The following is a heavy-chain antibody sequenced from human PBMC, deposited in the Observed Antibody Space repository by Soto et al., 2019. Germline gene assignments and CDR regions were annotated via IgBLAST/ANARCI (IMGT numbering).Heavy chain of an antibody. V-gene: IGHV4-34*01. CDR3: ARYITMVRGVIRDHYYYYGMDV. J-gene: IGHJ6*02. D-gene: IGHD3-10*01. CDR2: INHSGST. Sequence: SETLSLTCAVYGGSFSGYYWTWIRQPPGTGLEWIGEINHSGSTNYNPSLKSRVTISVDTSKNQFSLKLTSVTAADTAVYYCARYITMVRGVIRDHYYYYGMDVWGQGTTVTVSS. CDR1: GGSFSGYY.